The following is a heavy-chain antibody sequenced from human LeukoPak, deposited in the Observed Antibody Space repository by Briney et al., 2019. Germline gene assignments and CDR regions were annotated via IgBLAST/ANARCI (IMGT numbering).Heavy chain of an antibody. D-gene: IGHD1-26*01. CDR2: ISGSSNYI. CDR1: GFTFSSYS. V-gene: IGHV3-21*01. Sequence: RGSLRLSCTASGFTFSSYSMNWVRQAPGKGLEWVSSISGSSNYIYYADSVKGRITISRDSATNSLYLQMNSLRAEDTAVYYCARDYYGSYAIDYWGQGTLVTVSS. J-gene: IGHJ4*02. CDR3: ARDYYGSYAIDY.